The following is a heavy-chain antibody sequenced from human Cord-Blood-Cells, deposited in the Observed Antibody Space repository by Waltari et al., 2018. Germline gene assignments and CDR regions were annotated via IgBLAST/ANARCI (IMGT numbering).Heavy chain of an antibody. CDR2: ITHMGST. D-gene: IGHD2-15*01. V-gene: IGHV4-34*01. Sequence: QVQLQQWGAGLLKPSETLSLTCAVYGGSFSGYYWSWIRQPPGKGLEWIGEITHMGSTNYNPSLKSRVTISVDTSKNQFSLKLSSVTAADTAVYYCARGMHCSGGSCPIDYWGQGTLVTVSS. J-gene: IGHJ4*02. CDR3: ARGMHCSGGSCPIDY. CDR1: GGSFSGYY.